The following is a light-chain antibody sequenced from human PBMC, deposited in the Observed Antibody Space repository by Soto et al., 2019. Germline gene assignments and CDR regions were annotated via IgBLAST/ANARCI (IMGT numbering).Light chain of an antibody. CDR3: QVWDSGTDHLV. CDR2: EDS. CDR1: NIGSEG. J-gene: IGLJ2*01. Sequence: SYELTQPPSVSVAPGQSASITCGGNNIGSEGVHWYQQKPGQAPVLVIYEDSDRPSGIPERFSGSNSGNTATLTISRVEAGDEADYYCQVWDSGTDHLVFGGGTQLTVL. V-gene: IGLV3-21*02.